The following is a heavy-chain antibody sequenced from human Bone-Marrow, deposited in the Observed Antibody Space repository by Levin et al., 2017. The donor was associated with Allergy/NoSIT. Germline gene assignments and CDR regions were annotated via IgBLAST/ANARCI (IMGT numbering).Heavy chain of an antibody. CDR3: ARDVFPLVRAVHSGGMDV. J-gene: IGHJ6*02. D-gene: IGHD3-10*01. Sequence: PGESLKISCAASGFTFNTYAMHWLRQAPGRGLQWVAVISYDASNEYYADSVKGRFTISRDNSKNTLDLQMSSLRSEDTAIYYCARDVFPLVRAVHSGGMDVWGQGTTVTVSS. CDR1: GFTFNTYA. V-gene: IGHV3-30-3*01. CDR2: ISYDASNE.